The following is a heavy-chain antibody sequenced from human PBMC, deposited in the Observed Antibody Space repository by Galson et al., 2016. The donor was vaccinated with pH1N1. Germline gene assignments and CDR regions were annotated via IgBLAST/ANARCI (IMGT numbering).Heavy chain of an antibody. V-gene: IGHV2-5*02. CDR1: GFSLSTSGVG. CDR2: IYWDDDK. CDR3: APAEGVGYDSEGSCYYCCGLDI. J-gene: IGHJ6*02. D-gene: IGHD5-12*01. Sequence: PALVKPTQTLTLTCTFSGFSLSTSGVGVGWIRQPPGKALEWLALIYWDDDKRYSPSLKSRLTITKDTTKNQVVLTMTNMDPLETATDYCAPAEGVGYDSEGSCYYCCGLDIWGQGTTVTFSS.